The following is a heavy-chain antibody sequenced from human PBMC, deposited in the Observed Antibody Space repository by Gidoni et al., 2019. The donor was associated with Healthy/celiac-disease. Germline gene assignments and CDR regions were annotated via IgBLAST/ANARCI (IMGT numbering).Heavy chain of an antibody. V-gene: IGHV3-30*18. CDR3: AKGGFSAKYYFDY. Sequence: QVQLVESGGGVVQPGRSLRLSCAAPGLTFSSYGMHWVRQAPGKGLEWVAVISYDGSNKYYADSVKGRFTISRDNSKNTLYLQMNSLRAEDTAVYYCAKGGFSAKYYFDYWGQGTLVTVSS. J-gene: IGHJ4*02. CDR1: GLTFSSYG. CDR2: ISYDGSNK. D-gene: IGHD3-16*01.